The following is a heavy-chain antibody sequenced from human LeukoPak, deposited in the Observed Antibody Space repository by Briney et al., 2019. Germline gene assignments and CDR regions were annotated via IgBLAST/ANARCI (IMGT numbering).Heavy chain of an antibody. CDR2: IYYSGST. D-gene: IGHD6-13*01. V-gene: IGHV4-59*01. CDR1: GGSISSYY. CDR3: ARGRIGTSRIDY. Sequence: SETLSLTCTVSGGSISSYYWGWIRQPPGKGLEWIGYIYYSGSTNYNPSLKSRVTISVDTSKNQFSLKLSSVTAADTAVYYCARGRIGTSRIDYWGQGTLVTVSS. J-gene: IGHJ4*02.